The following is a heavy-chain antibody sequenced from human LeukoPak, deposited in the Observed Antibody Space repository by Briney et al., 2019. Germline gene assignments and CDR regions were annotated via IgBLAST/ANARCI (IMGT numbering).Heavy chain of an antibody. CDR1: GFTFSSYA. D-gene: IGHD4-17*01. Sequence: PGGSLRLSCAASGFTFSSYAMSWVRQAPGKGLEWVSSISSSSSYIYYADSVKGRFTISRDNAKNSLYLQMNSLRAEDTAVYYCARGYYGDYPDAFDIWGQGTMVTVSS. CDR2: ISSSSSYI. J-gene: IGHJ3*02. CDR3: ARGYYGDYPDAFDI. V-gene: IGHV3-21*01.